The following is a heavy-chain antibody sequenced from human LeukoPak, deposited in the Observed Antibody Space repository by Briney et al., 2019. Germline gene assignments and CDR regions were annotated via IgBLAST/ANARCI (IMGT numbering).Heavy chain of an antibody. CDR2: IYHSGST. J-gene: IGHJ6*03. CDR3: ARESQGMWGIVVVRPPEYYMDV. CDR1: GGSISSSHW. D-gene: IGHD3-22*01. V-gene: IGHV4-4*02. Sequence: SGTLSLTCGVSGGSISSSHWWSWVRPPPGKGLEWIGEIYHSGSTNYNPSLKSRVTISVDKSKNQFSLKLSSVTAADTAVYYCARESQGMWGIVVVRPPEYYMDVWGKGTTVTVSS.